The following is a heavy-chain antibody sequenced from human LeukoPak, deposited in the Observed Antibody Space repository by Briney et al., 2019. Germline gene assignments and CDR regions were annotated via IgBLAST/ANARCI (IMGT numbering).Heavy chain of an antibody. CDR2: IYYSGST. D-gene: IGHD6-13*01. Sequence: KTSETLSLTCTVSGGSISSDYWSWIRQPPGKGLEWIGYIYYSGSTNYNPSLKSRVTISVDTSKNQFSLKLNSVTAADTAVYYCARLGNIAAAGSYYYGMDVWGQGTTVTVSS. CDR1: GGSISSDY. CDR3: ARLGNIAAAGSYYYGMDV. J-gene: IGHJ6*02. V-gene: IGHV4-59*08.